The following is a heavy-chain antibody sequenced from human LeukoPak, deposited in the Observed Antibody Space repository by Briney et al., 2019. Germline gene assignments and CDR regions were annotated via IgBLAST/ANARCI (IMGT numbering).Heavy chain of an antibody. CDR2: IYSGGST. J-gene: IGHJ6*02. Sequence: GGSLRLSCAASGFTVSSNYMSWVRQAPGKGLEWVSVIYSGGSTYYADSVKGRFTISGHNSKNTLYLQMNSLRAEDTAVYYCARATVTTSSYGMDVWGQGTTVTVSS. D-gene: IGHD4-17*01. CDR1: GFTVSSNY. CDR3: ARATVTTSSYGMDV. V-gene: IGHV3-53*04.